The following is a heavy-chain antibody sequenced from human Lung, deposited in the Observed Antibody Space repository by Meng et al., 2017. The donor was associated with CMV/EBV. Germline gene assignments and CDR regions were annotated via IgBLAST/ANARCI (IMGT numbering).Heavy chain of an antibody. CDR2: IKQDGSEK. D-gene: IGHD2-15*01. CDR1: GFTFSSYW. V-gene: IGHV3-7*01. Sequence: GGSLRLXCAASGFTFSSYWMSWVRQAPGKGLEWVANIKQDGSEKYYVDSVKGRFTISRDNAKNSLYLQMNSLRAEDTAVYYCARDSASVGSGYYYYYVMDVWGQGXTVTVSS. CDR3: ARDSASVGSGYYYYYVMDV. J-gene: IGHJ6*02.